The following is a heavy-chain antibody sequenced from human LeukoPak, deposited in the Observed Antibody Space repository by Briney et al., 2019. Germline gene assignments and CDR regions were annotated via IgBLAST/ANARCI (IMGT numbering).Heavy chain of an antibody. D-gene: IGHD2-15*01. CDR3: AGELGVVVAATDYYYYGMDV. CDR2: ISWDGGST. CDR1: GFTFDDYT. J-gene: IGHJ6*02. V-gene: IGHV3-43*01. Sequence: GGSLRLSCAASGFTFDDYTMHWVRQAPGKGLEWVSLISWDGGSTYYADSVKGRFTISRDNSKNSLYLQMNSLRTEDTALYYCAGELGVVVAATDYYYYGMDVWGQGTTVTVSS.